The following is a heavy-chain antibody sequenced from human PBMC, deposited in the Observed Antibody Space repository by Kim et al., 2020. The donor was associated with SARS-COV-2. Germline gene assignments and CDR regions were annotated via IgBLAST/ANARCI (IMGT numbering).Heavy chain of an antibody. J-gene: IGHJ6*02. CDR3: AGGWEQYGYYGMDV. CDR1: GGSFSGYY. V-gene: IGHV4-34*01. CDR2: INHNGGT. Sequence: SETLSLTCAVYGGSFSGYYWSWIRQPPGKGLEWIGEINHNGGTNYNPSLKSRVTISVDTSKNQFSLKLSSVTAADTAVYYCAGGWEQYGYYGMDVWGQGTTVTVSS. D-gene: IGHD1-26*01.